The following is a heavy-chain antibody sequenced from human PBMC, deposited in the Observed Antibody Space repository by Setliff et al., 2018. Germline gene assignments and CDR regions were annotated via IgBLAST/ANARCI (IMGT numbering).Heavy chain of an antibody. D-gene: IGHD3-10*01. CDR1: GGTFSSYA. V-gene: IGHV1-69*10. Sequence: GASVKVSCKASGGTFSSYAISWVRQAPGQGLEWMGGIIPILGIANYAQKFQGRVTITADKSTSTAYMELSSLRSEDTAVYYCARGTLWFGEPYYGMDVWGQGTTVTVS. CDR2: IIPILGIA. J-gene: IGHJ6*02. CDR3: ARGTLWFGEPYYGMDV.